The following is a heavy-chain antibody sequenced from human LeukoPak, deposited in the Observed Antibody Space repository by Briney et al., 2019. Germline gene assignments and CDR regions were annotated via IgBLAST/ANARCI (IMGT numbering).Heavy chain of an antibody. J-gene: IGHJ5*02. CDR3: ATEYYGAYNH. V-gene: IGHV3-15*01. D-gene: IGHD4-17*01. CDR1: GFTFSNAW. Sequence: PGGSLRLSCAASGFTFSNAWMNWVRQPPGKGLEWVGRIKSKTDGGTTDYAAPVKGRFTISRDDSKDTLYLQMNSLKTEDIAVYYCATEYYGAYNHWGQGTLVTVSS. CDR2: IKSKTDGGTT.